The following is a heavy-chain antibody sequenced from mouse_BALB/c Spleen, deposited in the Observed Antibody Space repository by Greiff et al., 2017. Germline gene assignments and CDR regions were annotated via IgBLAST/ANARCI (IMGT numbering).Heavy chain of an antibody. CDR3: ARETAWFAY. Sequence: DVMLVESGGGLVKPGGSLKLSCAASGFTFSSYAMSWVRQSPEKRLEWVAEISSGGSYTYYPDTVTGRFTISRDNAKNTLYLEMSSLRSEDTAMYYCARETAWFAYWGQGTLVTVSA. V-gene: IGHV5-9-4*01. CDR2: ISSGGSYT. J-gene: IGHJ3*01. CDR1: GFTFSSYA.